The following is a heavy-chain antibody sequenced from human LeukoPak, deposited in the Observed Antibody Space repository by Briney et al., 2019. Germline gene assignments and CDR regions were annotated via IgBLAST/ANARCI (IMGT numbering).Heavy chain of an antibody. Sequence: ASVKVSCKASGYTFTSYGISWVRQAPGQGLEWMGWISVNNGNTNYAQKLQGRVTMTTDTSTSTAYMELRRLRSDDTAVYYCARAGGYYDSSGYYYGYWGQGTLVTVSS. V-gene: IGHV1-18*01. D-gene: IGHD3-22*01. CDR3: ARAGGYYDSSGYYYGY. CDR2: ISVNNGNT. CDR1: GYTFTSYG. J-gene: IGHJ4*02.